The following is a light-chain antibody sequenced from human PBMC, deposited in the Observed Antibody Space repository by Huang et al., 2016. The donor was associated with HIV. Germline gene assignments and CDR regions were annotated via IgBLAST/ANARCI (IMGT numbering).Light chain of an antibody. J-gene: IGKJ1*01. CDR2: DAS. CDR3: QHYDNLRT. CDR1: QDISNY. Sequence: DIQMTQSPSSLSASVGDRVTITCQASQDISNYLNWYHQKPGKDPKLLIYDASNLETGVSSRFSGSGSGTDFTFTISSLQPEDIATYYCQHYDNLRTFGQGTKVEIK. V-gene: IGKV1-33*01.